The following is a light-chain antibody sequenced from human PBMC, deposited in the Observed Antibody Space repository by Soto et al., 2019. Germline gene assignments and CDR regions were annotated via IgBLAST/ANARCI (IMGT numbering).Light chain of an antibody. CDR2: RAS. CDR1: QSINSW. CDR3: QHYDSYSGT. Sequence: DIPMTQSPSTLSASVGDRVTITCRASQSINSWLAWYQQKPGKAPKLLIYRASTLEGGVPSRFSGSGSGTEFTLTMSSLQPDDFSTYYCQHYDSYSGTFGPGTKVDIK. J-gene: IGKJ3*01. V-gene: IGKV1-5*03.